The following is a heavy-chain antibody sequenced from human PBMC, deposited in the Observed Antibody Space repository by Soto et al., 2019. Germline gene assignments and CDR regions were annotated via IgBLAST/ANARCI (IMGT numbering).Heavy chain of an antibody. CDR1: GGSISSGGYH. CDR3: ASNGGGDFWSGYYEYYYMDV. D-gene: IGHD3-3*01. Sequence: SETLSLTCTVSGGSISSGGYHWSWIRQPPGKGLEWIGYIYYSGSTYYNPSLKSRVTISVDTSKNQFSLKLSSVTAADTAVYYCASNGGGDFWSGYYEYYYMDVWGKGTTVTVSS. CDR2: IYYSGST. J-gene: IGHJ6*03. V-gene: IGHV4-30-4*01.